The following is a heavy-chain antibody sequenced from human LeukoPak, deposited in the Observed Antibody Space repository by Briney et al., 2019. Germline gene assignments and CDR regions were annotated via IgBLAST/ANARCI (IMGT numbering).Heavy chain of an antibody. J-gene: IGHJ4*02. CDR1: GFTFSSYG. CDR3: AKDRGYCTNGVCYSRFSFDY. D-gene: IGHD2-8*01. CDR2: IRYDGSNK. Sequence: SGGSLRLSCAASGFTFSSYGMHWVRQAPGKALEWVAFIRYDGSNKYYADSVKGRFTISRDNSKNTLYLQMNSLRAEDTAVYYCAKDRGYCTNGVCYSRFSFDYWGQGTLVTVSS. V-gene: IGHV3-30*02.